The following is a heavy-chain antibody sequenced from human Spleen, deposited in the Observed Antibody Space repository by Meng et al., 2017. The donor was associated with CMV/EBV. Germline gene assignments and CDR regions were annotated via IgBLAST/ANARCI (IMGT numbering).Heavy chain of an antibody. D-gene: IGHD3-22*01. J-gene: IGHJ4*02. CDR1: GFTFSSYA. CDR2: IKQDGSEK. CDR3: AREGGGYYPRVFDY. Sequence: GESLKISCAASGFTFSSYAMHWVRQAPGKGLEWVANIKQDGSEKNYVDSVKGRFTISRDNAKNSLYLQMNSLRAEDTAVYYCAREGGGYYPRVFDYWGQGTLVTVSS. V-gene: IGHV3-7*01.